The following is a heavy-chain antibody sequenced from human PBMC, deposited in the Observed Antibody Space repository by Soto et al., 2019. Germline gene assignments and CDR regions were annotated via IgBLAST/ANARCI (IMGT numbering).Heavy chain of an antibody. Sequence: VASVKVSCKASGYTFTSYGISWVRQAPGQGLEWMGWISAYNGNTNYAQKLQGRVTMTTDTSTSTAYMELRSLRSDDTAVYYCARNLLSSGGDRTGWFDPWGQGTLVTVPQ. CDR2: ISAYNGNT. D-gene: IGHD2-21*01. CDR1: GYTFTSYG. V-gene: IGHV1-18*01. J-gene: IGHJ5*02. CDR3: ARNLLSSGGDRTGWFDP.